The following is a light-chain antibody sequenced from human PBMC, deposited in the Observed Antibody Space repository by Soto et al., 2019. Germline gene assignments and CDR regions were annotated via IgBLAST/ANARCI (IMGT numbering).Light chain of an antibody. CDR3: QQYNSYSWT. CDR2: DAS. CDR1: QSISSY. J-gene: IGKJ1*01. V-gene: IGKV1-5*01. Sequence: DIQMTQSPSSRSAPVGGRAAITCRASQSISSYLNWYQQKPGKAPKLLIYDASSLESGVPSRFSGSESGTEFTLTISSLQPDDFATYYCQQYNSYSWTFGQGTKVDIK.